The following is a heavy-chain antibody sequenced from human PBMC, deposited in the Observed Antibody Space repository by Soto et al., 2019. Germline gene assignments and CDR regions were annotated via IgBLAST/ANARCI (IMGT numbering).Heavy chain of an antibody. J-gene: IGHJ4*02. Sequence: ASVKVSCKASGYTFANYDINWLRQAAGQGLEWMGWMSPSSGDTGYAQKFQGRVTMTRDTSINTAYVELSSLRSEDTALYYCARGVDAGVDYWGQGTLVTVSS. CDR1: GYTFANYD. CDR2: MSPSSGDT. V-gene: IGHV1-8*01. CDR3: ARGVDAGVDY. D-gene: IGHD3-10*01.